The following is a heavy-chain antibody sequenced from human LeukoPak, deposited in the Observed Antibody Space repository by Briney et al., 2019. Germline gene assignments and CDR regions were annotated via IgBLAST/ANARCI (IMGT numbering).Heavy chain of an antibody. CDR1: GFTFGTYA. D-gene: IGHD5-24*01. V-gene: IGHV3-64*01. J-gene: IGHJ4*02. CDR2: ISSNGGST. Sequence: GGSLRLSCAASGFTFGTYAMHWVGQAPGKGLEYVSAISSNGGSTYYANSVKGRFTISRDNSKNTLYLQMGSLRAEDMAVYYCARDTSGDGYNYGYYFDYWGQGTLVTVSS. CDR3: ARDTSGDGYNYGYYFDY.